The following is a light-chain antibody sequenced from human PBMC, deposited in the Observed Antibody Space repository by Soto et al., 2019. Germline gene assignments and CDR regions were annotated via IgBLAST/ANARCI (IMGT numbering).Light chain of an antibody. CDR3: QQRSNWRVT. J-gene: IGKJ4*01. CDR2: DAS. Sequence: EIVLTQSPSTLSLSPGERATLSCRASQSVSSYLAWYQQKPGQAPRLLIYDASNRATGIPARFSGSGSGTDFTLTISSLEPEDFEVYYCQQRSNWRVTFGGGTKVDIK. V-gene: IGKV3-11*01. CDR1: QSVSSY.